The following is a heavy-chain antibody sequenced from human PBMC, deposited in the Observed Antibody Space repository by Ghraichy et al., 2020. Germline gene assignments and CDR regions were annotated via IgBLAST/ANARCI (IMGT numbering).Heavy chain of an antibody. CDR1: GFTFSSYA. V-gene: IGHV3-23*01. CDR2: ISGSGGST. CDR3: AKAGYYDSSGYYSHVAFDI. Sequence: GGSLRLSCAASGFTFSSYAMSWVRQAPGKGLEWVSAISGSGGSTYYADSVKGRFTISRDNSKNTLYLQMNSLRAEDTAVYYCAKAGYYDSSGYYSHVAFDIWGQGTMVTVSS. D-gene: IGHD3-22*01. J-gene: IGHJ3*02.